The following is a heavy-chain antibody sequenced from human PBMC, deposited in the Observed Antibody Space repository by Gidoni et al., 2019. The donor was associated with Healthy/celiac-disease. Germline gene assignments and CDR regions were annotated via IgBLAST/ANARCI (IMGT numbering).Heavy chain of an antibody. CDR2: IVVGSGNT. D-gene: IGHD3-3*01. V-gene: IGHV1-58*01. CDR3: AAATPSNYDFLSGYYPYYYGMDV. Sequence: HMQLVQSGPEVKKPGTSVKVSCKASGFTFTNSAVQWVRQARGQRLEWIGWIVVGSGNTNYAQKFQERVTITRDMSTSTAYMELSSLRSEDTAVYYCAAATPSNYDFLSGYYPYYYGMDVWGQGTTVTVSS. J-gene: IGHJ6*02. CDR1: GFTFTNSA.